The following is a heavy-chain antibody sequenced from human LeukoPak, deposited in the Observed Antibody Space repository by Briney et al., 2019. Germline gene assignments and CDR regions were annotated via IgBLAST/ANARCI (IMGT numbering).Heavy chain of an antibody. CDR1: GGSFSGYY. J-gene: IGHJ6*03. V-gene: IGHV4-34*01. CDR3: ASEVPSQTYYYYYYMDV. CDR2: INHSGST. Sequence: PSETLSLTCAVYGGSFSGYYWSWIRQPPGKGLEWIGEINHSGSTNYNPSLKSRVSISVDTSKNQFSLKLISVTAADTAVYYCASEVPSQTYYYYYYMDVWGKGTTVTISS.